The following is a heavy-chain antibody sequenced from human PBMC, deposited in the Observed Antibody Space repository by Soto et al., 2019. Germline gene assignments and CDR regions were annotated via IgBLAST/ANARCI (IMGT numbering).Heavy chain of an antibody. CDR3: ARSPPGIVVVVAATRVWFDP. CDR1: GVTFSSYA. V-gene: IGHV1-69*13. Sequence: SVKVSCKASGVTFSSYAISWVRQAPGQGLEWMGGIIPIFGTANYAQKFQGRVTITADESTSTAYMELSSLRSEDTAVYYCARSPPGIVVVVAATRVWFDPWGQGTLVTSPQ. D-gene: IGHD2-15*01. J-gene: IGHJ5*02. CDR2: IIPIFGTA.